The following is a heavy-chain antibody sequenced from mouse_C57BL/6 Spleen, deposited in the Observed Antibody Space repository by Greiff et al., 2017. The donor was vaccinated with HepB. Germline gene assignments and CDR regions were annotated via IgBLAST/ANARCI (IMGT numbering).Heavy chain of an antibody. CDR1: GYAFSSSW. Sequence: QVQLQQSGPELVKPGASVKISCKASGYAFSSSWMNWVKQRPGKGLEWIGRIYPGDGDTNYNGKFKGKATLTADKSSSTAYMQLSSLTSEDSAVYFCARRRAQAPFAYWGQGTLVTVSA. V-gene: IGHV1-82*01. D-gene: IGHD3-2*02. CDR2: IYPGDGDT. J-gene: IGHJ3*01. CDR3: ARRRAQAPFAY.